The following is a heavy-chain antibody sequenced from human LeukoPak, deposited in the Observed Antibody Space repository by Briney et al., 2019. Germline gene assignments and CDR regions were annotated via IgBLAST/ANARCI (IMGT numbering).Heavy chain of an antibody. D-gene: IGHD2/OR15-2a*01. J-gene: IGHJ4*02. CDR3: AKDQGTSMLLIH. Sequence: GGSLRLSCAASGFTFSSYAMTWVRQTPGKGLEWVSAISGSGHGTYYADSVKGRFTISRDNSKNTLYLQMNSLRADDTAVYYCAKDQGTSMLLIHWGQGTLVTVSS. CDR1: GFTFSSYA. CDR2: ISGSGHGT. V-gene: IGHV3-23*01.